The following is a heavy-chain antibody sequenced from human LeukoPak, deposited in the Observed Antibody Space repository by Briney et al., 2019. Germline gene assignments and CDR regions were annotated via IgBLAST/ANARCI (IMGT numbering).Heavy chain of an antibody. CDR2: IKSKTDGGTT. J-gene: IGHJ4*02. CDR3: TTEAAYYYDSSGYYYEDFDY. Sequence: PGGSLRLSCAASGFTFSNAWMSWVRQAPGKGLEWVGRIKSKTDGGTTDYAAPVKGRFTISRDDSKNTLYLQMNSLKTEDTAVYYCTTEAAYYYDSSGYYYEDFDYWGQGTLVTVSS. D-gene: IGHD3-22*01. CDR1: GFTFSNAW. V-gene: IGHV3-15*01.